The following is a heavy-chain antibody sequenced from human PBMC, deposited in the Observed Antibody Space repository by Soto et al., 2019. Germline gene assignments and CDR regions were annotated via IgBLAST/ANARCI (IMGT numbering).Heavy chain of an antibody. CDR2: IYYSGST. V-gene: IGHV4-31*03. J-gene: IGHJ4*02. CDR1: GGSISSGGYY. CDR3: ARDVYSGSYFLFDY. D-gene: IGHD1-26*01. Sequence: QVQLQESGPGLVKPSQTLSLTCTVSGGSISSGGYYWSWIRQHPGKGLEWIGYIYYSGSTYYNPSLKSRFTISVDTSKNQFSLKLSSVTAADTAVYYCARDVYSGSYFLFDYWGQGTLVTVSS.